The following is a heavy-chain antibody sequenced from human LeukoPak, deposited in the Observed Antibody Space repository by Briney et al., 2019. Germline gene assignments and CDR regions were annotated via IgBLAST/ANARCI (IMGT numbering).Heavy chain of an antibody. V-gene: IGHV3-30*03. CDR2: ISYDGSNK. D-gene: IGHD1-26*01. CDR1: GFTFSSYG. J-gene: IGHJ6*02. Sequence: PGGSLRLSCAASGFTFSSYGMSWVRQAPGKGLEWVAVISYDGSNKYYADSVKGRFTISRDNSKNTLYLQMNSLRAEDTAVYYCARELSHRWEPLWYYGMDVWGQGTTVTVSS. CDR3: ARELSHRWEPLWYYGMDV.